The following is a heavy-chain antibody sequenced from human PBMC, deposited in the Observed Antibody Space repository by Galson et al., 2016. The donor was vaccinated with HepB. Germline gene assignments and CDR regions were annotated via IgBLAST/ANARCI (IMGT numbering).Heavy chain of an antibody. J-gene: IGHJ4*02. D-gene: IGHD4-23*01. Sequence: SLRLSCAASGFSFSSYAMGWVRQAPVRGLEWVSGIGGSGTSALYAGSVKGRFTVSRDNSKNTLYLQRNSLRAEDSAGYYCAKDREWELPALFDSWGQGARVTVSS. CDR2: IGGSGTSA. V-gene: IGHV3-23*01. CDR3: AKDREWELPALFDS. CDR1: GFSFSSYA.